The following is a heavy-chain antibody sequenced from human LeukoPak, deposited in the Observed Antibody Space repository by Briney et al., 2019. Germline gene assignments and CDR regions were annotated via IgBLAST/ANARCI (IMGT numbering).Heavy chain of an antibody. Sequence: PGGSLRLSCAASGFTVSSNYMSWVRQAPGKGMGWEANIKQDGSEKYYVDSVKDRFTISRDNAKNSLYLQMNSLRAEDTAVYYCARPPVYSNSYYMDVWGKGTTVTVSS. D-gene: IGHD6-13*01. CDR1: GFTVSSNY. J-gene: IGHJ6*03. V-gene: IGHV3-7*01. CDR2: IKQDGSEK. CDR3: ARPPVYSNSYYMDV.